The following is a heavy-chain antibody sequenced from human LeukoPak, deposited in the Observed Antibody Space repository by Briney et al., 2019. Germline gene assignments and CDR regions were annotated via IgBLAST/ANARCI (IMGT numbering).Heavy chain of an antibody. Sequence: GGSLRLSCAASGFTFSSYEMNWVRQAPGKGLEWVSYISSSSSTIYYADSVKGRFTISRDNAKNSLYLQMNSLRAEDTAVYYCARDDLGATTDYWGQGTLVTVSS. J-gene: IGHJ4*02. CDR2: ISSSSSTI. D-gene: IGHD1-26*01. V-gene: IGHV3-48*01. CDR1: GFTFSSYE. CDR3: ARDDLGATTDY.